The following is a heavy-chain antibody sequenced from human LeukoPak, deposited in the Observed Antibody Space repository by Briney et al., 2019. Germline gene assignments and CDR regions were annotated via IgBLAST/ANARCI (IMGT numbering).Heavy chain of an antibody. D-gene: IGHD6-25*01. CDR3: ARDTAQRAFDI. CDR1: GFTFSTYG. Sequence: SGRSLRLSCAASGFTFSTYGMHWVRQSPGKGLEWVAVIWYDGSKTHYRDSVKGRFTISRDNSKNTLYLEMNSLRAEDTAEYYCARDTAQRAFDIWGQGTMVTVSS. J-gene: IGHJ3*02. CDR2: IWYDGSKT. V-gene: IGHV3-33*01.